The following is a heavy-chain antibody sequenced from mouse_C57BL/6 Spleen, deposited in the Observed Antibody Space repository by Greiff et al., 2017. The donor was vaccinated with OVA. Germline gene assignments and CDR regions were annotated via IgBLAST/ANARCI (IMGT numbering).Heavy chain of an antibody. CDR3: ARDDYHYYAMDY. CDR2: IDPANGNT. Sequence: VQLQQSVAELVRPGASVKLSCTASGFNIKTTYMHWVKQRPEQGLEWIGRIDPANGNTKYAPKFQGKATITADTSSNTAYLQLSSLTSEDTAIYYCARDDYHYYAMDYWGQGTSVTVSS. V-gene: IGHV14-3*01. D-gene: IGHD2-4*01. J-gene: IGHJ4*01. CDR1: GFNIKTTY.